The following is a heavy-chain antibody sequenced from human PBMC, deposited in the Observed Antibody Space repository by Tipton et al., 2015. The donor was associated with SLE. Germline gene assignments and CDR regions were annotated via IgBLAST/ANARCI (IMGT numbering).Heavy chain of an antibody. J-gene: IGHJ3*02. CDR1: GGSISGYY. CDR2: SNPSGST. V-gene: IGHV4-34*01. Sequence: TLSLTCTVSGGSISGYYWGWIRQPPGKGLEWIGESNPSGSTNYNPSLKSRVTISVDTSKNQLSLKLTSVTAADTSVYYCARQGGMTGTTFPFDIWGQGTMVTVSS. D-gene: IGHD1-7*01. CDR3: ARQGGMTGTTFPFDI.